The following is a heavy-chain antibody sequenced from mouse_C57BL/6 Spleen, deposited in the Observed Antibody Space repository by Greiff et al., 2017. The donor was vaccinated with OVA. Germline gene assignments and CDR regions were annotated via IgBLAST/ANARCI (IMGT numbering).Heavy chain of an antibody. CDR2: IWSDGST. Sequence: VMLVESGPGLVAPSQSLSITCTVSGFSLTSYGVHWVRQPPGKGLEWLVVIWSDGSTTYNSALKSRLSISKDNSKSQVFLKMNSLQTDDTAMYYCARHNYDYDGGDYYAMDYWGQGTSVTVSS. CDR3: ARHNYDYDGGDYYAMDY. CDR1: GFSLTSYG. D-gene: IGHD2-4*01. V-gene: IGHV2-6-1*01. J-gene: IGHJ4*01.